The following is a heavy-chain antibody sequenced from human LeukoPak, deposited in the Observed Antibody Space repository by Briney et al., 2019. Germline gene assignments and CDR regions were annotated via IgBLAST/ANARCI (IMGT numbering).Heavy chain of an antibody. CDR1: GYTLTELS. D-gene: IGHD3-10*01. Sequence: ASVKVSCKVSGYTLTELSMHWVRQAPGKGLEWMGGFDPEDGETIYAQKFQGRVTMTEDTSTDTAYMELSSLRSEDTAVYYCATVLPWFGELFPRFDPWGQGTLVTVSS. J-gene: IGHJ5*02. CDR2: FDPEDGET. CDR3: ATVLPWFGELFPRFDP. V-gene: IGHV1-24*01.